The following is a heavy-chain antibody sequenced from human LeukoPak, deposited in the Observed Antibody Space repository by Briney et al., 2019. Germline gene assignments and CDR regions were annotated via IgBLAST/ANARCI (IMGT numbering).Heavy chain of an antibody. CDR2: ISSSGGTI. D-gene: IGHD3-10*01. V-gene: IGHV3-48*03. Sequence: GGSLRLSCAASGFTFSSYEMTCVRQAPGKGLECVSYISSSGGTISYADSVKGRFTISRDNAKNALYLQMNSLRAEDTANYYCARAGNRFDPWGQGTLVTVSS. CDR1: GFTFSSYE. CDR3: ARAGNRFDP. J-gene: IGHJ5*02.